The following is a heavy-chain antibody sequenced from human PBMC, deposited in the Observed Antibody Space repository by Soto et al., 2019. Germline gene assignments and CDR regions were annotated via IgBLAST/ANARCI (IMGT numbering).Heavy chain of an antibody. D-gene: IGHD1-26*01. CDR3: ARAIGGNDAFDI. J-gene: IGHJ3*02. V-gene: IGHV1-8*01. Sequence: ASVKVSCKASGYTFTSYDINWVRQATGQGLEWMGWMNPNSGNTGYAQKFQGRVTMTRNTSISTAYMELSSLRSEDTAVYYCARAIGGNDAFDIWGQGTTVTVSS. CDR2: MNPNSGNT. CDR1: GYTFTSYD.